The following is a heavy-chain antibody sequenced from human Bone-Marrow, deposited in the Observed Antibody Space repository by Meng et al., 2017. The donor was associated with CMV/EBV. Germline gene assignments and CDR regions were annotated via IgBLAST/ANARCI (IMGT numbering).Heavy chain of an antibody. D-gene: IGHD2-2*01. Sequence: GGSLRLSCAASGFTFSSYAMSWVRQAPGKGLEWVSAISGSGGSTYYADSVKGRFTISRDNSKNTLYLQMNSLRAEDTAVYYCAKEACSSTSCSKPRHDYWGQGTLVTVSS. J-gene: IGHJ4*02. V-gene: IGHV3-23*01. CDR3: AKEACSSTSCSKPRHDY. CDR1: GFTFSSYA. CDR2: ISGSGGST.